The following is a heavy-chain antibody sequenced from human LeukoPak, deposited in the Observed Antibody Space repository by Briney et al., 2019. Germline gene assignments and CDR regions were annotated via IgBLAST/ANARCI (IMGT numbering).Heavy chain of an antibody. D-gene: IGHD3-3*01. CDR3: QSRFLEWLLDY. V-gene: IGHV4-39*01. J-gene: IGHJ4*02. Sequence: PSETLSLTCTVSGGSIRSSYYYWGWIRQPPGKGLEWIGSIYDSGSTYYNSSLKSRVTISVDTSKNQFSLKLNSVTAADTAMYYCQSRFLEWLLDYWGQGTLVTVSS. CDR1: GGSIRSSYYY. CDR2: IYDSGST.